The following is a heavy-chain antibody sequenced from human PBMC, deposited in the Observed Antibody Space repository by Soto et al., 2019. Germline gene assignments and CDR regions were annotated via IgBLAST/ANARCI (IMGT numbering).Heavy chain of an antibody. CDR3: ARTTAVPNTLRSRYFFDY. D-gene: IGHD4-17*01. J-gene: IGHJ4*02. Sequence: SETLSLTCSVSGGSVSDKTYYWSWIRQPPGQRLEWIGYVYYSGTTNYNPSLKSRVTISVDLSKNRFSLRLSSVTTADTALYYCARTTAVPNTLRSRYFFDYWGQGTLVTVSS. V-gene: IGHV4-61*01. CDR1: GGSVSDKTYY. CDR2: VYYSGTT.